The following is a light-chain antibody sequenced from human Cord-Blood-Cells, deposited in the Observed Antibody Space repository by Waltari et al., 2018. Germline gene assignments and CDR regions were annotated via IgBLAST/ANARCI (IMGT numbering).Light chain of an antibody. J-gene: IGLJ2*01. CDR3: SSYTGSNTVV. Sequence: QSALTQPPSASGSPGQPVTISCTGTSSAVGGYIYVFWYQQHPGKAPKLLIYEVSKRPSGVPDRVTGSKSGNTASLTVSWLQAEDEADYYCSSYTGSNTVVFGGGTKLTVL. CDR2: EVS. V-gene: IGLV2-8*01. CDR1: SSAVGGYIY.